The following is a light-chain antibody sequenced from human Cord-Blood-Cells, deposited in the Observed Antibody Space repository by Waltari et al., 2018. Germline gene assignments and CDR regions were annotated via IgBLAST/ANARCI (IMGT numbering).Light chain of an antibody. J-gene: IGKJ3*01. Sequence: EIVMTQSPATLSVSPGERATLSCRASQSVSSNLAWYQQKPGQAPRLLIYGASTRATGIPARLTGRGSGTEFTLTISRLQSEDFAVYYCEQYNNWPPFSCGPGAKVISN. CDR1: QSVSSN. V-gene: IGKV3-15*01. CDR3: EQYNNWPPFS. CDR2: GAS.